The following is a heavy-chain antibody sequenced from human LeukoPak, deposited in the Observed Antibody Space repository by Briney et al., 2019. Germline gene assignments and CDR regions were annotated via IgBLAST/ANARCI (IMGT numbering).Heavy chain of an antibody. J-gene: IGHJ5*02. D-gene: IGHD2-2*01. CDR1: GFSLASYD. CDR3: ARADCPSSTCYLRRSWFDP. Sequence: GGSLRLSCAASGFSLASYDMNWVRQAPGKGLEWVSSISFSSTYIYYRASVKGRFTISRDNAKNSLYLEMNNLRDEDTVVYYCARADCPSSTCYLRRSWFDPWGQGTLVTVSS. V-gene: IGHV3-21*06. CDR2: ISFSSTYI.